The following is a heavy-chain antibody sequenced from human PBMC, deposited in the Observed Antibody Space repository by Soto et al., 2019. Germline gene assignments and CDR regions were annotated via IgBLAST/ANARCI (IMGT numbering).Heavy chain of an antibody. Sequence: SVKVSCKASGGTFSSYAISWVRQAPGQGLEWMGGIIPIFGTANYAQKFQGRVTITADKSTSTAYMELSSLRSEDTAVYYCARAEGSGSLWVLWGQGTLVTVSS. CDR1: GGTFSSYA. D-gene: IGHD3-10*01. CDR2: IIPIFGTA. CDR3: ARAEGSGSLWVL. J-gene: IGHJ4*02. V-gene: IGHV1-69*06.